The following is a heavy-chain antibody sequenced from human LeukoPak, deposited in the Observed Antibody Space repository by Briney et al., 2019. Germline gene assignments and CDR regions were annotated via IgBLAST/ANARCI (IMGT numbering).Heavy chain of an antibody. CDR2: IYYSGST. CDR3: ARDRQLVLPNFYSYYMDV. J-gene: IGHJ6*03. D-gene: IGHD6-6*01. CDR1: GGSISSSSYY. Sequence: SETLSLTCTVSGGSISSSSYYWGWIRPPPGKGLEWIGSIYYSGSTYYNPPLKSRVTISVDTSKNQFSMKLSSVTAAETAVYYCARDRQLVLPNFYSYYMDVWGKGTTVTVSS. V-gene: IGHV4-39*07.